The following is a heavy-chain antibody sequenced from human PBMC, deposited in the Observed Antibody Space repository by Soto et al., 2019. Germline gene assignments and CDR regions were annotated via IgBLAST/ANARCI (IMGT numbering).Heavy chain of an antibody. CDR1: GFSIDRSSYY. V-gene: IGHV4-39*07. CDR3: ARAHYGDFGYGMDV. D-gene: IGHD4-17*01. CDR2: IYHSGST. J-gene: IGHJ6*02. Sequence: PSETLSLTCSVSGFSIDRSSYYWDWIRQPPGKGLEWIGYIYHSGSTYYNPSLKSRVTISVDRSKNQFSLKLSSVTAADTAVYYCARAHYGDFGYGMDVWGQGTTVTVSS.